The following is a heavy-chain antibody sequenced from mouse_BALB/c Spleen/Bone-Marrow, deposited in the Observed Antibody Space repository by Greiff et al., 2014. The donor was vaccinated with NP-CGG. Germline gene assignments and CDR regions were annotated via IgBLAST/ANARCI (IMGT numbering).Heavy chain of an antibody. CDR1: GFNIKDTY. D-gene: IGHD1-1*01. V-gene: IGHV14-3*02. Sequence: EVQLQQSGAELVKPGASVKLSCTASGFNIKDTYMHWVKQRPEQGLEWIGRIDPANGNTKYDPKFQGKATITADTSSNTAYLQLNSLTSEDTAVYYCASYCYGSSYGFAYWGQGTLVTVSA. CDR3: ASYCYGSSYGFAY. CDR2: IDPANGNT. J-gene: IGHJ3*01.